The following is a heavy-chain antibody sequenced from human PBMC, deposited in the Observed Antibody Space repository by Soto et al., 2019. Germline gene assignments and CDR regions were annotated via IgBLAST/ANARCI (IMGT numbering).Heavy chain of an antibody. D-gene: IGHD3-3*01. Sequence: EVQLLESGGGLVQPGGSLRLSCAASGFTFSSYAMSWVRQAPGKGLEWVSAISGSGGSTYYADSVKGRFTISRDNSENTLYLQMNSLRAEDTAVYYCANGFGVATISPFDYWGQGTLVTVSS. J-gene: IGHJ4*02. CDR2: ISGSGGST. V-gene: IGHV3-23*01. CDR3: ANGFGVATISPFDY. CDR1: GFTFSSYA.